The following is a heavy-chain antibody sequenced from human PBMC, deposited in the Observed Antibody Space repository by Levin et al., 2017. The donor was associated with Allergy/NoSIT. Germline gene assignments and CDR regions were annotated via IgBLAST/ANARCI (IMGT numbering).Heavy chain of an antibody. V-gene: IGHV4-39*01. CDR2: IYYSGST. J-gene: IGHJ6*02. CDR3: ARLNIVVVPAATNGDYYYYYGMDV. Sequence: PSETLSLTCTVSGGSISSSSYYWGWIRQPPGKGLEWIGSIYYSGSTYYNPSLKSRVTISVDTSKNQFSLKLSSVTAADTAVYYCARLNIVVVPAATNGDYYYYYGMDVWGQGTTVTVSS. CDR1: GGSISSSSYY. D-gene: IGHD2-2*01.